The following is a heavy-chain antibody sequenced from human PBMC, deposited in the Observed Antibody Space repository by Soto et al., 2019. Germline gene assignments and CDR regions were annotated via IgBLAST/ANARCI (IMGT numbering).Heavy chain of an antibody. CDR2: IIPIFGTA. Sequence: QVQLVQSGAEVKKPGSSVKVSCKASGGTFSSYAISWVRQAPGQGLEWMGGIIPIFGTANYAQKFQGRVTITADESTSTAYMGLSSLRSEDTAVYYCASRAYCGGDCSPLSGSNAFDIWGQGTMVTVSS. CDR1: GGTFSSYA. V-gene: IGHV1-69*01. D-gene: IGHD2-21*02. CDR3: ASRAYCGGDCSPLSGSNAFDI. J-gene: IGHJ3*02.